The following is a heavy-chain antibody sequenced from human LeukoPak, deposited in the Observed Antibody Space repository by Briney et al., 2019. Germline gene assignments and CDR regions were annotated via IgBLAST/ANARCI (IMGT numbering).Heavy chain of an antibody. CDR3: ARTLIDVGTDY. J-gene: IGHJ4*02. CDR2: INPSGGST. Sequence: ASVKVSCKASGYTFTNYYIHWVRQAPGQGLEWMGIINPSGGSTSFAQKFQGRVTMPRDTSTSTVYMELSSLRSEDAAVYYCARTLIDVGTDYWGQGTLLTVSS. D-gene: IGHD2/OR15-2a*01. V-gene: IGHV1-46*01. CDR1: GYTFTNYY.